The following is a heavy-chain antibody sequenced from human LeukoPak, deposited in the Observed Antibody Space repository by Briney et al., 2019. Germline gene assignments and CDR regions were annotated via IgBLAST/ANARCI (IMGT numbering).Heavy chain of an antibody. CDR2: ISSSSSYI. CDR1: GFTFSSYS. J-gene: IGHJ6*02. V-gene: IGHV3-21*01. D-gene: IGHD6-19*01. CDR3: ATGSSGWSAGYYYGMDV. Sequence: PGGSLRLSCAASGFTFSSYSMNWVRQAPGKGLEWVSSISSSSSYIYYADSVKGRFTISRDNAKNSLYLQMNSLRAEDTAVYYCATGSSGWSAGYYYGMDVWGQGTTVTVSS.